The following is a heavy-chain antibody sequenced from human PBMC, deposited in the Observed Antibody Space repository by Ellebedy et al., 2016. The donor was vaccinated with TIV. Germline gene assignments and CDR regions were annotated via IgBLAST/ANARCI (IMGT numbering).Heavy chain of an antibody. CDR3: ARRSSGWWFDY. CDR1: GGSISSYY. D-gene: IGHD6-19*01. Sequence: SETLSLTXTVSGGSISSYYWNWIRQPAGKGLEWIGRIHSSGATNYNPSFKSRVTMSVDTSKNQFSLNLDSVTAADTAVYYCARRSSGWWFDYWGQGTLVTVSS. V-gene: IGHV4-4*07. CDR2: IHSSGAT. J-gene: IGHJ4*02.